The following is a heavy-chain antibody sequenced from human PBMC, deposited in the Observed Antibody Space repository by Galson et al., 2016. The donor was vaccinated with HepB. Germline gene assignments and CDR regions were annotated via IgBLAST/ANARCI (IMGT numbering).Heavy chain of an antibody. CDR1: GFVFSNYW. J-gene: IGHJ4*02. CDR2: IKQDGSET. Sequence: SLRLSCAGSGFVFSNYWMIWVRQAPGKGLEWVANIKQDGSETHYVDSVKGRFIISRDNAKNLMYLQMNSLRAEDTAVYYCVRPYTPTGWSSSYWGQGTLVTVSS. D-gene: IGHD6-19*01. V-gene: IGHV3-7*03. CDR3: VRPYTPTGWSSSY.